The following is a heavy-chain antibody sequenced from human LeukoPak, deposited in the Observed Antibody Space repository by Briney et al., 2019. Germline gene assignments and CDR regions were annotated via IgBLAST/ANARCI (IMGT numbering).Heavy chain of an antibody. CDR1: GFTFSSNY. Sequence: GGSLRLSCAASGFTFSSNYMSWVRQAPGKGLEWVSVIYSGGSTYYADSVKRRCTISRDNAKNSLYLQMNSLRAEDTAVYYCARVNGRYGGYFDYWGQGTLVTVSS. J-gene: IGHJ4*02. CDR3: ARVNGRYGGYFDY. D-gene: IGHD2-8*01. V-gene: IGHV3-53*01. CDR2: IYSGGST.